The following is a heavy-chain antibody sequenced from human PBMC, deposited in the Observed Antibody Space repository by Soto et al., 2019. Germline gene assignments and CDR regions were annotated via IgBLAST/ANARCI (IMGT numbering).Heavy chain of an antibody. CDR1: GFTFSRNW. D-gene: IGHD7-27*01. CDR3: AGDGDGLPV. Sequence: EVQLVESGGGLVQPGGSLTLSCAASGFTFSRNWMSWVRQAPGKGLEWVANIKQDGSEKYYADAVKGRFTLSRDDVEHSLSLRVDRLRAEDGAVCLCAGDGDGLPVWGQGTLVTVSS. V-gene: IGHV3-7*01. J-gene: IGHJ4*02. CDR2: IKQDGSEK.